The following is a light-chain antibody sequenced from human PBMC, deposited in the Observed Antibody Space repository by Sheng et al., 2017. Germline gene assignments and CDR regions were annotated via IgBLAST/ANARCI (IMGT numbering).Light chain of an antibody. J-gene: IGKJ2*01. CDR1: QSVSSN. CDR2: GAS. CDR3: QQYNNWPRT. V-gene: IGKV3-15*01. Sequence: EIVMTQSPATLSVSPGERATLSCRASQSVSSNLAWYQQKPGQAPXLLIYGASTRATGIPARFXGSGSGXEFTLTISSLQSEDFAVYYCQQYNNWPRTFGQGTKLEIK.